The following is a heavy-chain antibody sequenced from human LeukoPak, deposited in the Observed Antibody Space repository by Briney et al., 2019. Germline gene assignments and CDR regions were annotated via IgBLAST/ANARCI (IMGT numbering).Heavy chain of an antibody. CDR3: AKVAYGDYAADY. CDR2: ISYDGGNK. CDR1: GFTFSTYT. D-gene: IGHD4-17*01. J-gene: IGHJ4*02. V-gene: IGHV3-30-3*01. Sequence: GGSLRLSCAASGFTFSTYTMHWVRQAPGKGLEWVAVISYDGGNKYYADSVRGRFTISKDNSKNTLYLQMNSLRAEDTAVYYCAKVAYGDYAADYWGQGTLVTVSS.